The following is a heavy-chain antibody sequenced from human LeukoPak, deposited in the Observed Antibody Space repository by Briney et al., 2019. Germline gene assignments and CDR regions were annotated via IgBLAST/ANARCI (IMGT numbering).Heavy chain of an antibody. CDR3: ARDLPRYYDSSGYLPLDY. CDR2: IYYSGST. Sequence: SETLSLTCTVSGGSISSSSYYWGWIRQPPGKGLEWIGSIYYSGSTYYNPSLKSRVTISVDTSKNQFSLKLSSVTAADTAVYYCARDLPRYYDSSGYLPLDYWGQGTLVTVSS. J-gene: IGHJ4*02. V-gene: IGHV4-39*07. CDR1: GGSISSSSYY. D-gene: IGHD3-22*01.